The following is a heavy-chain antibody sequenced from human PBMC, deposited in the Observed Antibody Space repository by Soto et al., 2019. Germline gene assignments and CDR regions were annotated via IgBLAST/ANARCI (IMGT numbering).Heavy chain of an antibody. V-gene: IGHV5-51*01. CDR1: GYSFTSYW. J-gene: IGHJ6*02. CDR2: IYPGDSDT. Sequence: PGESLKISCKGSGYSFTSYWIGWVRQMPGKGLEWMGIIYPGDSDTRYSPSFQGQVTISADKSISTAYLQWSSLKASDTAMYYCARLWFGELSCAADYYGMDVWGQGTTVTVSS. CDR3: ARLWFGELSCAADYYGMDV. D-gene: IGHD3-10*01.